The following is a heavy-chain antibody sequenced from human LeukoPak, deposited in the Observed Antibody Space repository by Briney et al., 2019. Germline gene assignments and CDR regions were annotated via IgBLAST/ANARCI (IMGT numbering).Heavy chain of an antibody. CDR3: AKDAEYYYDSSGYYYCGY. V-gene: IGHV3-30*18. CDR1: GFTFSSYG. J-gene: IGHJ4*02. Sequence: PGRSLRLSCAASGFTFSSYGMHWVRQAPGKGLEWVAVISYDGSNKYYADSVKGRFTISRDNSKNTLYLQMNSLRAEDTAVYYCAKDAEYYYDSSGYYYCGYWGQGTLVTVSS. D-gene: IGHD3-22*01. CDR2: ISYDGSNK.